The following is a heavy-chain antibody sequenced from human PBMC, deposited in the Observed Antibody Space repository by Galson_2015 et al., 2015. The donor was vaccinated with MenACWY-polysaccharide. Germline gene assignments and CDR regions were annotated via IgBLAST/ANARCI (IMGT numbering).Heavy chain of an antibody. D-gene: IGHD3-22*01. V-gene: IGHV4-61*01. CDR2: IYYSGST. J-gene: IGHJ5*02. Sequence: SETLSLTCTVSGGSVSSGSYYWSWIRQPPGKGLEWIGYIYYSGSTNYNPSLKSRVTISVDTSKNQFSLKLSSVTAADTAVYYCARVYDSSGYYYDKWFDPWGQGTLVTVSS. CDR3: ARVYDSSGYYYDKWFDP. CDR1: GGSVSSGSYY.